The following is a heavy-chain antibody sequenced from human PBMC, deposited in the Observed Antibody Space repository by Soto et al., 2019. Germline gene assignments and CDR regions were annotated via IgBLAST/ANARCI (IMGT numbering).Heavy chain of an antibody. CDR2: ISSTSSYK. D-gene: IGHD1-26*01. Sequence: EVQLVESGGGLVKPGGSLRLSCAASGFTFSTYNMNWVRQAPGKGLEWVSSISSTSSYKYYADSVKVRFTVSRDNANNLLYLQMNSLRADDTAVYYCARGTGSYYFDYWGQGTLVTVSS. J-gene: IGHJ4*02. V-gene: IGHV3-21*01. CDR1: GFTFSTYN. CDR3: ARGTGSYYFDY.